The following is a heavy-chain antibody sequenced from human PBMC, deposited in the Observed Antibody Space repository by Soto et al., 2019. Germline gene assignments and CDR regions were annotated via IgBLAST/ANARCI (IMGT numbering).Heavy chain of an antibody. Sequence: PGESLKISCKGSGYSFTSYWISWVRQMPGKALEWRGRIDPSDSYTNYSPSFQGNVTISADKSISTAYLQWSSLKASDTAMYYCASNTDSSGWYGMDVWGQGTTVAVSS. V-gene: IGHV5-10-1*01. D-gene: IGHD6-19*01. CDR1: GYSFTSYW. CDR3: ASNTDSSGWYGMDV. J-gene: IGHJ6*02. CDR2: IDPSDSYT.